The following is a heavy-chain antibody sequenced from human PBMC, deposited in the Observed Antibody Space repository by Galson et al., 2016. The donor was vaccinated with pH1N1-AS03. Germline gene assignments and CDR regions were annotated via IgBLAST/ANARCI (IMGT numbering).Heavy chain of an antibody. CDR1: GGIFSNYA. CDR3: SREVPPGPREVQGLQNYGMDV. J-gene: IGHJ6*02. Sequence: SVKVSCKASGGIFSNYAISWVRQAPGQGLEWMGGIIPMLGTANYAQKFQGRVTITADESTRTAYMELSSLTSEDTAVYYCSREVPPGPREVQGLQNYGMDVWGQGTTVTVSS. CDR2: IIPMLGTA. V-gene: IGHV1-69*13.